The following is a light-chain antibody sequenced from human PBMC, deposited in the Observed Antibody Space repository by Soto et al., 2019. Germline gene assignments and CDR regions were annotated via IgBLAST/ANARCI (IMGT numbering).Light chain of an antibody. V-gene: IGLV2-23*01. CDR2: EGS. J-gene: IGLJ2*01. CDR3: CSYAGSSTPKV. CDR1: SNNVGSYNL. Sequence: QYALTQPASVSGSPGQSITISCTGTSNNVGSYNLVTWYQQHPGKAPKLMIYEGSKRPSGVSNRFSGSKSGNTAFLTISGLQAEDEADYYCCSYAGSSTPKVFGGGTKLTVL.